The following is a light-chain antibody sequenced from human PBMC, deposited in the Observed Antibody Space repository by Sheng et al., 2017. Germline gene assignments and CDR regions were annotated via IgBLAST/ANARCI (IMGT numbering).Light chain of an antibody. J-gene: IGKJ2*01. CDR2: SAS. V-gene: IGKV1-6*01. CDR1: QDIRHD. Sequence: AVQMTQSPSSLSASVGDRVTISCRASQDIRHDLGWYQHKPGKAPELLIYSASSLQRGVPSRFSGSGYGTDFTLTISSLQPDDFATYYCQQYSRSSLYNFGQGTKLEIK. CDR3: QQYSRSSLYN.